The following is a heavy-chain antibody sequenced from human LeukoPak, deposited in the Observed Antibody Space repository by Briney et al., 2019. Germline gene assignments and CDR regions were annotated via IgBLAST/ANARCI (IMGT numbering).Heavy chain of an antibody. V-gene: IGHV4-59*12. D-gene: IGHD4-17*01. Sequence: SETLSLTCTVSGASFSRYYWSWLRQPPGKGLEWIGYIYYSESTKYNPSLKSRVTMSIDTSKNQFSLKLSSVTAADTAVYYCARDFDGYGDYVRGYWGQGTLVTVSS. CDR3: ARDFDGYGDYVRGY. CDR2: IYYSEST. J-gene: IGHJ4*02. CDR1: GASFSRYY.